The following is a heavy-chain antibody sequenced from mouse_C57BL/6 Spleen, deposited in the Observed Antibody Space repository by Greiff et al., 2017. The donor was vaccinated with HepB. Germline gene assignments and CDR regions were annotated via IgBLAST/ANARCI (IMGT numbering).Heavy chain of an antibody. Sequence: QVQLKESGPELVKPGASVKISCKASGYTFTDYYINWVKQRPGQGLEWIGWIFPGSGSTYYNEKFKGKATLTVDKSSSTAYMLLSSLTSEDSAVYFCARGGYYDYDEKFAYWGQGTLVTVSA. J-gene: IGHJ3*01. CDR3: ARGGYYDYDEKFAY. CDR1: GYTFTDYY. D-gene: IGHD2-4*01. CDR2: IFPGSGST. V-gene: IGHV1-75*01.